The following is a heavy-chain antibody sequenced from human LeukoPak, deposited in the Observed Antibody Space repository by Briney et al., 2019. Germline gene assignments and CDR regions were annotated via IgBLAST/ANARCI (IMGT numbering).Heavy chain of an antibody. V-gene: IGHV1-69*02. D-gene: IGHD3-22*01. CDR3: ARGDSSGSFDY. Sequence: SVKVSCKASGGTFSSYIISWVRQAPGQGLEWMGRIIPILGIANYAQKFQGRVTITADKSTSTAYMELSSLRSEDTAVYYCARGDSSGSFDYWGQGTLVTVSS. J-gene: IGHJ4*02. CDR1: GGTFSSYI. CDR2: IIPILGIA.